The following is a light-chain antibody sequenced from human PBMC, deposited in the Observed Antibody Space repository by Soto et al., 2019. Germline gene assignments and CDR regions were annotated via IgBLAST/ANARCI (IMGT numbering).Light chain of an antibody. CDR2: GAS. J-gene: IGKJ3*01. CDR1: QSVSSSY. V-gene: IGKV3-20*01. Sequence: EIVLTQSPGTLSLSPGERATLSCRASQSVSSSYLAWYQQKPGQAPRLLIYGASSRATGIPDRFSGSGSGTDFALTISRLEPVDFAVYYCYQYGSSTGTFGPGTKVDIK. CDR3: YQYGSSTGT.